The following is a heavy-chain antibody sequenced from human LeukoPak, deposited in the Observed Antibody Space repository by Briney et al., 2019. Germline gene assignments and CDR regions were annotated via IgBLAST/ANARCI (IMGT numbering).Heavy chain of an antibody. CDR3: ARFCTDGTSPAADYYYMDV. J-gene: IGHJ6*03. CDR2: MNPNSGNT. CDR1: GYTFTCYD. D-gene: IGHD2-2*01. V-gene: IGHV1-8*03. Sequence: GASVKVSCKASGYTFTCYDINWVRQATGQGLEWMGWMNPNSGNTGYAQKFQGRVTITRNTSISTAYMELSSLRSEDTAVYYCARFCTDGTSPAADYYYMDVWGKGTTVTVSS.